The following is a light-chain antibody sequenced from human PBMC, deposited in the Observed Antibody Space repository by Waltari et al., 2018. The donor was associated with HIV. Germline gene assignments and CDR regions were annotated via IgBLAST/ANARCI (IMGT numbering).Light chain of an antibody. CDR3: QTWGTGIRV. CDR1: SGHSSYA. CDR2: LNSDGSH. V-gene: IGLV4-69*01. Sequence: QLVLTQSPSASASLGASVKLTCTLSSGHSSYAIAWHQQQPEKGPRYLMNLNSDGSHSKGDGIPDRFSGSSSGADRYLTISSLQSEDEADYYWQTWGTGIRVFGGGTKLTVL. J-gene: IGLJ3*02.